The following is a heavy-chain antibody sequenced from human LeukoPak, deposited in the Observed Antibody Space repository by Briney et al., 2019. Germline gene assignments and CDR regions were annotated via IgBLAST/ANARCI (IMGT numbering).Heavy chain of an antibody. V-gene: IGHV1-24*01. Sequence: GASVRVSCKVSGYTLTELSMHWVRQAPGKGLEWMGSFDPEDGETIYAQKFQGRVTMTEDTSTDTAYMELSSLTSEDTAVYCCATLGDSSNYYPLYYFDYWGQGTLVTVSS. CDR1: GYTLTELS. J-gene: IGHJ4*02. D-gene: IGHD3-22*01. CDR2: FDPEDGET. CDR3: ATLGDSSNYYPLYYFDY.